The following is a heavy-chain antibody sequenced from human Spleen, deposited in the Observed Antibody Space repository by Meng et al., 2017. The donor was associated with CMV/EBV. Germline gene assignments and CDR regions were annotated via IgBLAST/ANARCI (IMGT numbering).Heavy chain of an antibody. CDR1: YS. V-gene: IGHV3-21*01. D-gene: IGHD2-2*01. J-gene: IGHJ5*02. CDR2: ISSSSSYI. Sequence: YSMNWVRQAQGKGLEWFSSISSSSSYIYYADSVKGRFTISRDNAKNSLYLQMNSLGAEDTAVYYCARDRLRRYCSSTSCPEGNWFDPWGQGTLVTVSS. CDR3: ARDRLRRYCSSTSCPEGNWFDP.